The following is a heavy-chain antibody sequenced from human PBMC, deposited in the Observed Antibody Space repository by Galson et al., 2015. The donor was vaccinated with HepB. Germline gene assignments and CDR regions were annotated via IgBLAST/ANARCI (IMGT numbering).Heavy chain of an antibody. Sequence: TLSLTCAVYGGSFSSSNWWSWVRQPPGKGLEWIGEINHSGSTNYNPSLKSRVTISVDTSKNQFSLKLSSVTAADTAVYYCARGSKGASYYYMDVWGKGTTVTVSS. D-gene: IGHD4/OR15-4a*01. V-gene: IGHV4-4*02. CDR1: GGSFSSSNW. CDR3: ARGSKGASYYYMDV. J-gene: IGHJ6*03. CDR2: INHSGST.